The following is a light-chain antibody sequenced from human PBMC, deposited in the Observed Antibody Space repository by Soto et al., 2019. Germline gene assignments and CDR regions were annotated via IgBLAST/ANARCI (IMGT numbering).Light chain of an antibody. CDR3: QQYDNWPWT. V-gene: IGKV3-15*01. Sequence: EIVFKQYPGTLSLSPGERVTLSCRASQSVSILLAWYQQKPGQAPRLLSHGASTRAPGFPARFSGSGSGTGFTLTISSLQSEDFAVYYCQQYDNWPWTFGQGTKVDIK. CDR2: GAS. J-gene: IGKJ1*01. CDR1: QSVSIL.